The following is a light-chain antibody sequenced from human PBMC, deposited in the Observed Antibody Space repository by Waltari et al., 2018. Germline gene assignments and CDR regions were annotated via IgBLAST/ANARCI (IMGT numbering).Light chain of an antibody. Sequence: DTVMTQSPLFLSVTPGQPASISCKSSQSLLHTDGKTQLFWYLQKPGQAPQLLIYEASNRLAGVPERFSGSGSGTDFTLTFSRVEAEDVGVYYCMQGIQLPFTFGPGTKVDI. V-gene: IGKV2-29*03. CDR2: EAS. CDR1: QSLLHTDGKTQ. J-gene: IGKJ3*01. CDR3: MQGIQLPFT.